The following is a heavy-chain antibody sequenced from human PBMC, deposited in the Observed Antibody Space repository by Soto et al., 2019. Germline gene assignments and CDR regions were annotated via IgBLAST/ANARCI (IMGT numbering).Heavy chain of an antibody. CDR3: TRGRHYYGSGPDF. V-gene: IGHV1-18*01. J-gene: IGHJ4*02. CDR2: ISDYNGNT. CDR1: GYTFTSYG. D-gene: IGHD3-10*01. Sequence: QVQLVQSGAEVKKPGASVKVSCKASGYTFTSYGFNWVRQAPGQGLEWMGWISDYNGNTNYAQKLQGRCXTAXDXCTSTAYMEVRSLRSDDTAVYYCTRGRHYYGSGPDFWGQGTLVTVSS.